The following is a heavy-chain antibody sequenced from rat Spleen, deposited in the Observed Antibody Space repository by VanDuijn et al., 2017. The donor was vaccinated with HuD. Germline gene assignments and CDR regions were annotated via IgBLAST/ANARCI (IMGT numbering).Heavy chain of an antibody. CDR3: ARRHYGYTDYFDY. J-gene: IGHJ2*01. Sequence: EVQLVESGGGLVQPGRSLKLSCAAPGFTFNNYGMSWVRQAPTKGLEWVATISYDGISTYYRDSVKGRFTISRDNAKSTLSLQMDSLRSEDTATYYCARRHYGYTDYFDYWGQGVMVTVSS. D-gene: IGHD1-9*01. V-gene: IGHV5-29*01. CDR1: GFTFNNYG. CDR2: ISYDGIST.